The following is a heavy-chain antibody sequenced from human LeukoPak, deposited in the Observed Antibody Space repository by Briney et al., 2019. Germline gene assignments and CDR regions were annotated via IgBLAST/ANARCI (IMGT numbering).Heavy chain of an antibody. V-gene: IGHV4-39*07. CDR1: GGSISSSSYY. CDR2: IYYSGST. CDR3: ARDRVATIGPEAFDI. Sequence: PSETLSLTCTVSGGSISSSSYYWGWIRQPPGKGLEWIGSIYYSGSTYYNPSLKSRVTISVDTSKNQFSLKLSSVTAADTAVYYCARDRVATIGPEAFDIWGQGSMVTVSS. J-gene: IGHJ3*02. D-gene: IGHD5-12*01.